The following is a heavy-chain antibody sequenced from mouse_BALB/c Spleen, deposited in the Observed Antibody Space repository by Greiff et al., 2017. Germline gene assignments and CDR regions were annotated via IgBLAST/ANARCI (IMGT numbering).Heavy chain of an antibody. V-gene: IGHV7-3*02. D-gene: IGHD1-2*01. CDR3: ARDHYYAY. Sequence: EVKLVESGGGLVQPGGSLRLSCATSGFTFTDYYMSWVRQPPGKALEWLGFIRNKANGYTTEYSASVKGRFTISRDNSQSILYLQMNTLRAEDSATYYCARDHYYAYWGQGTLVTVAA. CDR1: GFTFTDYY. J-gene: IGHJ3*01. CDR2: IRNKANGYTT.